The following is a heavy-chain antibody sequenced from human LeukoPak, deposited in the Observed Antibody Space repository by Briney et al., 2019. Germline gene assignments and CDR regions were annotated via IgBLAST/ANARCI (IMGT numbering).Heavy chain of an antibody. CDR3: ARDRIRWYLDY. CDR1: GGTFSSYA. D-gene: IGHD4-23*01. CDR2: IIPILGTA. J-gene: IGHJ4*02. V-gene: IGHV1-69*11. Sequence: SVKVSCKASGGTFSSYAISWVRQAPGQGLEWMGRIIPILGTANYAQKFQGRVTITTDESTSTAYMELSSLRSEDTAVSYCARDRIRWYLDYWGQGTLVTVSS.